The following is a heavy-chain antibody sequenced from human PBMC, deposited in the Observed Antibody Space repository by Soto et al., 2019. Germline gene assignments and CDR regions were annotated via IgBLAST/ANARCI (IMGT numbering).Heavy chain of an antibody. CDR2: IYCSGST. CDR3: ARQRGYSGYDSGRFDY. Sequence: QVQLQESGPGLVKPSQTLSLTCTVSGGSISSGGYYWSWIRQHPGKGLEWIGYIYCSGSTYYNPSLKSPVTISVDTSKNQFSLKLSSVTAADTAVYYCARQRGYSGYDSGRFDYWGQGTLVTVSS. J-gene: IGHJ4*02. CDR1: GGSISSGGYY. V-gene: IGHV4-31*01. D-gene: IGHD5-12*01.